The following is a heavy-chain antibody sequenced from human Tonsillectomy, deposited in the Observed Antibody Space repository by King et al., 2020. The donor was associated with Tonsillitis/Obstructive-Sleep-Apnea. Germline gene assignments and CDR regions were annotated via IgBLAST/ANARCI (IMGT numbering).Heavy chain of an antibody. V-gene: IGHV3-20*04. CDR2: FNWNGGST. CDR3: ARDQSGSGSYFDY. D-gene: IGHD3-10*01. Sequence: VQLVESGGGVVRPGGSLRLSCAASGFTFDDDGMSWVRQHPGKGLEWVSGFNWNGGSTGYADSVKGRFTISRDYAKNSLYLQMNSLSAEDTALYYCARDQSGSGSYFDYWGQGTLVTVSS. J-gene: IGHJ4*02. CDR1: GFTFDDDG.